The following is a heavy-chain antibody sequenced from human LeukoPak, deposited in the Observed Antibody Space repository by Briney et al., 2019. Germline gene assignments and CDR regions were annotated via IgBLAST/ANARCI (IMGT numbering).Heavy chain of an antibody. D-gene: IGHD3-10*01. CDR1: GDSISSYY. CDR3: ARESWVRVRSGSYPLDY. V-gene: IGHV4-59*12. Sequence: SETLSLTCTVSGDSISSYYWSWIRQPPGKGLEWIGYIYHSGSTNYNPSLKSRATISVDTSKNQFSLKLSSVTAADTAVYYCARESWVRVRSGSYPLDYWGQGTLVTVSS. CDR2: IYHSGST. J-gene: IGHJ4*02.